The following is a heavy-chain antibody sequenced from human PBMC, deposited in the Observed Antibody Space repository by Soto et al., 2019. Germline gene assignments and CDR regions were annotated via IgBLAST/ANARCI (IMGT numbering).Heavy chain of an antibody. CDR3: TRDDLGQPFFWGTPPGGMDV. V-gene: IGHV3-49*04. J-gene: IGHJ6*02. CDR1: GFTLGDYA. D-gene: IGHD3-16*01. Sequence: PGGSLRPSCPASGFTLGDYAMSWVRQAPGKGLEWVGFIRSKAYGGTTEYAASVKGRFTSSRDDSKSIAYLQMNSLKTEDTAVYYCTRDDLGQPFFWGTPPGGMDVWGQGTTVTVSS. CDR2: IRSKAYGGTT.